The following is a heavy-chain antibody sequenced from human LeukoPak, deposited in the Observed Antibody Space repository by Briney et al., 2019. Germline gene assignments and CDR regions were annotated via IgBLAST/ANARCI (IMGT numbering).Heavy chain of an antibody. V-gene: IGHV3-30*18. Sequence: GRSLRLSCAASGFTFSSHGMHWVRQAPGKWLEWVAVTSYDGSTKYYADSAKGRFNISRDNSKNTLYLQMNSLRVDDTAVYYCAKDATLFGDQYFDYWGQGTLVIVSS. J-gene: IGHJ4*02. D-gene: IGHD3-10*01. CDR3: AKDATLFGDQYFDY. CDR1: GFTFSSHG. CDR2: TSYDGSTK.